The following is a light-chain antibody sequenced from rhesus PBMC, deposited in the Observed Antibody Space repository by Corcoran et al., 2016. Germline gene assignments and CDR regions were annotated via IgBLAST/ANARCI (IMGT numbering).Light chain of an antibody. CDR2: RTY. CDR3: QQHDNFPLT. Sequence: DIQITQSPSSLSASVGDRVSITCRASQDISNYLAWYQHKPGKAPKLLIYRTYNLETGVPSRFSGSGSGTAFTLNISSLQPEDIATYFCQQHDNFPLTFGGGTKV. J-gene: IGKJ4*01. CDR1: QDISNY. V-gene: IGKV1-69*01.